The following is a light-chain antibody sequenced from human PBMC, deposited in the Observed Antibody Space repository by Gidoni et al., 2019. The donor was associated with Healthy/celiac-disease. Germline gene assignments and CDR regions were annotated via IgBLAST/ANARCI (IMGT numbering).Light chain of an antibody. CDR3: QQSYSTPWT. Sequence: DIQMTQSPSSLSASVGDRVTITCRASQSISSYLNWYQQKPGKAPKLLIYAASSLQSGVPSRFRGSGSGTDFTLTISSLQPEAFATYYCQQSYSTPWTFGGGTKVEIK. CDR2: AAS. J-gene: IGKJ4*01. V-gene: IGKV1-39*01. CDR1: QSISSY.